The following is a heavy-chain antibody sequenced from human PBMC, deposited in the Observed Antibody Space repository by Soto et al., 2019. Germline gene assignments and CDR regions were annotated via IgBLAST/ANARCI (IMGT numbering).Heavy chain of an antibody. CDR2: IYYGGNT. Sequence: SETLSLTCTVSGDSISSGYYFWSWIRQPPGKGLEWIGYIYYGGNTDYNPSLKSRITISVGTSKNQFSLKLTSVTAADTAVYYCARGLDPWGQGTLVTVSS. CDR1: GDSISSGYYF. J-gene: IGHJ5*02. CDR3: ARGLDP. V-gene: IGHV4-30-4*01.